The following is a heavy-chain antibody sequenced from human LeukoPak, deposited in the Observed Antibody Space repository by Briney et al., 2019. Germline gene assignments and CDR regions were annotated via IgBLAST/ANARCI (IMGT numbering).Heavy chain of an antibody. V-gene: IGHV1-18*01. CDR3: ARDPGGTWGFDY. CDR1: GYTFTSHG. D-gene: IGHD7-27*01. Sequence: ASVKVSCKASGYTFTSHGLSWARQAPGQGLEWMGWISIYSGNTNYAQKFQDRISMTTDTSTSTAYMELKSLKSDDTAVYYCARDPGGTWGFDYWGQGALVTVSS. CDR2: ISIYSGNT. J-gene: IGHJ4*02.